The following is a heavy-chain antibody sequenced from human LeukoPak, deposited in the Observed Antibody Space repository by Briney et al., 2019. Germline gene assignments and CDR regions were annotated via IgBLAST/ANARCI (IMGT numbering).Heavy chain of an antibody. CDR2: IIPIFGTA. CDR1: GGTFSSYA. J-gene: IGHJ3*02. V-gene: IGHV1-69*13. CDR3: ARPIKYYDILTGYYRHDAFDI. Sequence: ASVKVSCKASGGTFSSYAISWVRQAPGQGLEWMGGIIPIFGTANYAQKFQGRVTITADESTSTAYMELSSLGSEDTAVYYCARPIKYYDILTGYYRHDAFDIWGQGTMVTVSS. D-gene: IGHD3-9*01.